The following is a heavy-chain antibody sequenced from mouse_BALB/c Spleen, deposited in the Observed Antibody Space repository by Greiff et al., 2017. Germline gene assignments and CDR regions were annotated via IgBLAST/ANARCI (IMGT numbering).Heavy chain of an antibody. V-gene: IGHV6-6*02. CDR1: GFTFSNYW. D-gene: IGHD2-1*01. Sequence: EVQVVESGGGLVQPGGSMKLSCVASGFTFSNYWMNWVRQSPEKGLEWVAEIRLKSNNYATHYAESVKGRFTISRDDSKSSVYLQMNNLRAEDTGIYYCTNGNYGYFDYWGQGTTLTVSS. CDR3: TNGNYGYFDY. CDR2: IRLKSNNYAT. J-gene: IGHJ2*01.